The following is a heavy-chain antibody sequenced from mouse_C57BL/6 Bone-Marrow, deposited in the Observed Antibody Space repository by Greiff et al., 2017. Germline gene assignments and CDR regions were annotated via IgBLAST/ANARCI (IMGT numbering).Heavy chain of an antibody. CDR1: GYTFTSYG. Sequence: QVQLQQSGAELARPGASVKLSCKASGYTFTSYGISWVKQRTGQGLEWIGEIYPRSGNTYYNEKFKGKATLTADKSSSIAYMELRSLTSEDSAVYFCAKGGSNPFAYWGQGTLVTVSA. V-gene: IGHV1-81*01. D-gene: IGHD2-5*01. J-gene: IGHJ3*01. CDR2: IYPRSGNT. CDR3: AKGGSNPFAY.